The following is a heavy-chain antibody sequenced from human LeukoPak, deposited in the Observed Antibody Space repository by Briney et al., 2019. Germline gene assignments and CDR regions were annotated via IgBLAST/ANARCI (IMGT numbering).Heavy chain of an antibody. CDR3: AREISGWYDY. CDR2: IYYSGST. D-gene: IGHD6-19*01. J-gene: IGHJ4*02. Sequence: SETQSLTCTVSGGSVSSGSYYWSWIRQPPGKGLEWIGYIYYSGSTNYNPSLKSRVAISVDTSKNQFSLKLSSVTAADTAVYYCAREISGWYDYWGQGTLVTVSS. V-gene: IGHV4-61*01. CDR1: GGSVSSGSYY.